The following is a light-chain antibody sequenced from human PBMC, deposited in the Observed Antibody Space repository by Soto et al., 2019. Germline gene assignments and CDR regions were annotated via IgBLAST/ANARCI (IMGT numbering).Light chain of an antibody. Sequence: EIVFTQSPGTLSLSPGERATLSCRASQSVTSNSLAWYHQKFGQPPRLLIYGASSRATGIPDRFSGSGSGTDFTLTISSLQPDDFATYYCQQYNSFWTFGQGTKVDI. CDR2: GAS. CDR1: QSVTSNS. J-gene: IGKJ1*01. V-gene: IGKV3-20*01. CDR3: QQYNSFWT.